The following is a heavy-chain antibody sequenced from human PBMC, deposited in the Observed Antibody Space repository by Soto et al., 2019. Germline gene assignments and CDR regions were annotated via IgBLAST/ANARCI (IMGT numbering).Heavy chain of an antibody. Sequence: EVQLVESGGGLVQPGRSLRLSCAASGFTFDDYAMHWVRQAPGKGLEWVSGISWNSGNIGYADSVKGRFTISRDNDKNSLYLQMNSLRAEDTALYYCAKVMYSSHHYGMDVWGQGTTVTVSS. D-gene: IGHD6-13*01. J-gene: IGHJ6*02. CDR2: ISWNSGNI. V-gene: IGHV3-9*01. CDR1: GFTFDDYA. CDR3: AKVMYSSHHYGMDV.